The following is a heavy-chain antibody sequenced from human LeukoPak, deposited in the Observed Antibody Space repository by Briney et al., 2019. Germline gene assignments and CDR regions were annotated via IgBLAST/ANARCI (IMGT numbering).Heavy chain of an antibody. CDR2: IYYSGSA. CDR3: ARVDLYSSTWQASNWFDP. V-gene: IGHV4-30-4*01. Sequence: SETLSLTCTVSGGSISSGDYYWSWIRQPPGKGLEWIGYIYYSGSAYYNPSLKSRVTISVDTSKTQFSLKLSSVTAADTAVYYCARVDLYSSTWQASNWFDPWGQGTLVTVSS. J-gene: IGHJ5*02. D-gene: IGHD6-13*01. CDR1: GGSISSGDYY.